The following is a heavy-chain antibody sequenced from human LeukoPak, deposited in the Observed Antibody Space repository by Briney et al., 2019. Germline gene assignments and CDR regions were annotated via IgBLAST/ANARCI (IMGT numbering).Heavy chain of an antibody. V-gene: IGHV1-69*05. CDR2: IIPIFGTA. CDR3: ARDGYYGSGSYGFNY. CDR1: GGTFSSYA. Sequence: SVKVSCKASGGTFSSYAISWVRQAPGQGLEWMGGIIPIFGTANYAQKFQGRVTITTDESTSTAYMELSSLRSEDTAVYYCARDGYYGSGSYGFNYWGQGTLVTVSS. D-gene: IGHD3-10*01. J-gene: IGHJ4*02.